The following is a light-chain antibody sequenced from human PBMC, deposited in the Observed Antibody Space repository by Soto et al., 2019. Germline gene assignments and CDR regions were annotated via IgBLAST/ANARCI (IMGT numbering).Light chain of an antibody. CDR3: QQTYTAPRT. CDR2: GAS. V-gene: IGKV1-39*01. Sequence: DIQMTQSPSSLSASVGDRVTITCRASQSITIYLNWYQQQPGKAPRLLIYGASTLQTGVPSRFSGRGSMTDFTLTISDLQPEDFATSYCQQTYTAPRTFGQGIKVDI. CDR1: QSITIY. J-gene: IGKJ1*01.